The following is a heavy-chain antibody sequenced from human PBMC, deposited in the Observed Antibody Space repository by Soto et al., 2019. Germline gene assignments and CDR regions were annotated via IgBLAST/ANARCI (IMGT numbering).Heavy chain of an antibody. V-gene: IGHV4-39*01. CDR1: GDSITSSRYY. CDR3: ARQTASIVRQGDFDY. D-gene: IGHD2-2*01. CDR2: IYYSGST. Sequence: QLVLQESGPGVVKPSETLSLTCSVSGDSITSSRYYWGWIRQTPQTGLEWIGSIYYSGSTFYNPSLKSRVTVSGDTSKNQFSLKLTSVSAADTSLYFCARQTASIVRQGDFDYWGQGTLVTVSS. J-gene: IGHJ4*02.